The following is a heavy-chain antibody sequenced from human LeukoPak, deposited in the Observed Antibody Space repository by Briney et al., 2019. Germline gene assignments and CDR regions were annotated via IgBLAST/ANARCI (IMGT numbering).Heavy chain of an antibody. CDR3: EGNFDWLRGLDY. J-gene: IGHJ4*02. CDR1: GYTFTGYY. V-gene: IGHV1-2*02. CDR2: INPNSGGT. D-gene: IGHD3-9*01. Sequence: ASVKVSCKASGYTFTGYYMHWVRQAPGQGLEWMGWINPNSGGTNYAQKFQGRVTMTRDTSISTAYMELSRLRSDDTAVYYCEGNFDWLRGLDYWGQGTLVTVSS.